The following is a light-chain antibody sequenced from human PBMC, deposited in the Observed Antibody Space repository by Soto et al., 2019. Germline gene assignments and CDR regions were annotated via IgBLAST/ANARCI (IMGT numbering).Light chain of an antibody. CDR1: QDINIY. V-gene: IGKV1-27*01. J-gene: IGKJ4*01. Sequence: DIQMTQSPSSLSASVGDRVTITCRAGQDINIYLAWYQQKPGKVPKLLISAASTLQSGVPSRFSGSGSGTDFTLTISSLQPEDVATYYCQQYDGAPLPFGGGTKVEIK. CDR3: QQYDGAPLP. CDR2: AAS.